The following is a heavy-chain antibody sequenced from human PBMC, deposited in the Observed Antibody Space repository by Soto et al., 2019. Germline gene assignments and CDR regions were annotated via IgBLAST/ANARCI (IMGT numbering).Heavy chain of an antibody. CDR3: VKDLLYSSNHGPGY. D-gene: IGHD6-13*01. Sequence: SGGSLRLSCAASGFTFSSYAMSWVRQAPGKGLEWVSAISGSGGSTYYADSVKGRFTISRDNSKNTLYLQMNSLRAEDTAVYYCVKDLLYSSNHGPGYWGQGTLVTVSS. CDR2: ISGSGGST. CDR1: GFTFSSYA. V-gene: IGHV3-23*01. J-gene: IGHJ4*02.